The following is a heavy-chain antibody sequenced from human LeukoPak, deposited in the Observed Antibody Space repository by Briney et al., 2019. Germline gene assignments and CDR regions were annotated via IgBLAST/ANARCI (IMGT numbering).Heavy chain of an antibody. J-gene: IGHJ4*02. V-gene: IGHV3-15*01. CDR2: IKNKTNGETT. D-gene: IGHD2-2*01. Sequence: GGSLRLSCAASGFTFTDHYMTWIRQAPGKGLEWVGHIKNKTNGETTDYAAPVKGRFIISRDDSKNTLYLQMNSLRTEDTAVYYCARGFCSSTNCYQGPFDFWGQGTLVTVSS. CDR3: ARGFCSSTNCYQGPFDF. CDR1: GFTFTDHY.